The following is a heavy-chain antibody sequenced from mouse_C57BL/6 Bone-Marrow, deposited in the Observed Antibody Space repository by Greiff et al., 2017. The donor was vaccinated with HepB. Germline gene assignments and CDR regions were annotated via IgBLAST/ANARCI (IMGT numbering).Heavy chain of an antibody. CDR3: AREGDIYYDYDRGGGFDY. CDR1: GYTFTDYY. Sequence: EVQLQQSGPELVKPGASVKISCKASGYTFTDYYMNWVKQSHGKSLEWIGDINPNNGGTSYNQKFKGKATLTVDKSSSTAYMELRSLTSEDSAVYYWAREGDIYYDYDRGGGFDYWGQGTTLTVSS. J-gene: IGHJ2*01. D-gene: IGHD2-4*01. CDR2: INPNNGGT. V-gene: IGHV1-26*01.